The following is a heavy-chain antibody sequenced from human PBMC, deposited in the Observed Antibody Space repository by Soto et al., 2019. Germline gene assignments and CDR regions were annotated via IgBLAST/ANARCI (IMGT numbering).Heavy chain of an antibody. D-gene: IGHD3-10*01. V-gene: IGHV3-74*01. CDR2: INSDGSSK. CDR1: GFSFSTYW. Sequence: PGGSLRLSCAASGFSFSTYWMHWVRQAPGKGLVWVSRINSDGSSKTYADSVKGRFTISRDNAKNTLYLQMNSLRAEDTAVYYCARDTGRGVIWFDPWGQGTLVNVSS. J-gene: IGHJ5*02. CDR3: ARDTGRGVIWFDP.